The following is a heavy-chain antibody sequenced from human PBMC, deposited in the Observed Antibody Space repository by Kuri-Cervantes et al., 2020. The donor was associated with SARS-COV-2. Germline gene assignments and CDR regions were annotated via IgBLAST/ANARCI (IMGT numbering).Heavy chain of an antibody. V-gene: IGHV3-21*04. CDR2: ISSSSSYI. Sequence: GESLKISCAASGFTFSSYSMNWVRQAPGKGLEWVSSISSSSSYIYYADSVEGRFTISRDNAKNSLYLQMNSLRAEDTALYYCVGYCSGGSCYSDYWGQGTLVTVSS. D-gene: IGHD2-15*01. J-gene: IGHJ4*02. CDR3: VGYCSGGSCYSDY. CDR1: GFTFSSYS.